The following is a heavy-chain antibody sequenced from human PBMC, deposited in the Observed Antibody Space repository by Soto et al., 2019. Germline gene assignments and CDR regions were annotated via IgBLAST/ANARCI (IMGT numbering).Heavy chain of an antibody. V-gene: IGHV4-59*01. J-gene: IGHJ4*02. CDR3: ARAYGGYADY. Sequence: PSETLSLTCTVSGGSITNYYYSWIRQPPGKGLEWIGYIFHTGTTSYNPSLKSRVTLSVDTSKNQFSLKLSSVTAADTAVYYCARAYGGYADYWGQGDLVTVSS. CDR1: GGSITNYY. D-gene: IGHD5-12*01. CDR2: IFHTGTT.